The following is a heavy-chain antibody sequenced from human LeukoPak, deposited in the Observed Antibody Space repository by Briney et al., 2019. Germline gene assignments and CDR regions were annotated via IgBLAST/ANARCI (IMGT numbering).Heavy chain of an antibody. CDR1: GFTFSSYA. V-gene: IGHV3-30-3*01. D-gene: IGHD3-3*01. Sequence: QPGGSLRLSCAASGFTFSSYAMHWVRQAPGKGLEWVAVISYDGSNKYYADSVKGRFTISRDNSKNTLYLQMNSLRAEDTAVYYCAKDALLTNYDFWSGYAYDYWGQGTLVTVSS. J-gene: IGHJ4*02. CDR2: ISYDGSNK. CDR3: AKDALLTNYDFWSGYAYDY.